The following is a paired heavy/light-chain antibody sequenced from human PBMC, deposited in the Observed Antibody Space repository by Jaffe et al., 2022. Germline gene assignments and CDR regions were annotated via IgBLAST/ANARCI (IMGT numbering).Heavy chain of an antibody. CDR3: AKVRGPYHMIQDSPHYFDY. Sequence: EVQLVESGGGLVQPGRSLRLSCAASGFTFDDYAMHWVRQAPGKGLEWVSGISWNSGSIGYADSVKGRFTISRDNAKNSLYLQMNSLRAEDTALYYCAKVRGPYHMIQDSPHYFDYWGQGTLVTVSS. D-gene: IGHD3-16*01. CDR1: GFTFDDYA. CDR2: ISWNSGSI. J-gene: IGHJ4*02. V-gene: IGHV3-9*01.
Light chain of an antibody. J-gene: IGKJ2*01. V-gene: IGKV1-13*02. Sequence: AIQLTQSPSSLSASVGDRVTITCRASQGISSALAWYQQKPGKAPKLLIYDASSLESGVPSRFSGSGSGTDFTLTISSLQPEDFATYYCQQFNSYPPVTFGQGTKLEIK. CDR3: QQFNSYPPVT. CDR2: DAS. CDR1: QGISSA.